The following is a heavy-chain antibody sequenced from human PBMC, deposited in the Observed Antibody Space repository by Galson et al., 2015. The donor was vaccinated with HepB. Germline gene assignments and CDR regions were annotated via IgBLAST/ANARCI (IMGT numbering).Heavy chain of an antibody. CDR1: GGSFSNYA. V-gene: IGHV1-69*13. Sequence: SVKVSCKASGGSFSNYAFSWVRLAPGQGLEWMGGIIPRFRSSTYAQKFRGRVTFDADESTRTAYMELSGLSSEDSATYYCSIGAETYYRLDYWGQGTLVTVS. D-gene: IGHD3-22*01. J-gene: IGHJ4*02. CDR2: IIPRFRSS. CDR3: SIGAETYYRLDY.